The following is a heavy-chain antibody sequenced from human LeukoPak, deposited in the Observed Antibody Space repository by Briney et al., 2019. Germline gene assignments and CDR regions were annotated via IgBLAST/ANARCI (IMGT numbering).Heavy chain of an antibody. D-gene: IGHD6-13*01. Sequence: GGSLRLSCATSEFTFSSHWMTWVRQAPGKGLEWVANIKQDGNERYYVESVKGRFTISRDNAQNSLYLQMNNLRAEDTAVYYCARGVSSWYVGELDYWGQGTLVTVSS. CDR1: EFTFSSHW. CDR2: IKQDGNER. V-gene: IGHV3-7*01. CDR3: ARGVSSWYVGELDY. J-gene: IGHJ4*02.